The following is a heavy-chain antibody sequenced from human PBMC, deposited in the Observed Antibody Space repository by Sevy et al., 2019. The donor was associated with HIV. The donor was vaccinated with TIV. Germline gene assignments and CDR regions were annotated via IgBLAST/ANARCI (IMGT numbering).Heavy chain of an antibody. CDR3: ARSSGYSYGDFDY. Sequence: SETLSLTCTVSGGSISSNYWSWIRQPPGKGLEWIGYIYSIGSSYNPSLKSRVSISMDTSKNQFSLKLNSVTAADTAVYYCARSSGYSYGDFDYWGQGTLVTVSS. CDR1: GGSISSNY. CDR2: IYSIGSS. J-gene: IGHJ4*02. V-gene: IGHV4-59*01. D-gene: IGHD5-18*01.